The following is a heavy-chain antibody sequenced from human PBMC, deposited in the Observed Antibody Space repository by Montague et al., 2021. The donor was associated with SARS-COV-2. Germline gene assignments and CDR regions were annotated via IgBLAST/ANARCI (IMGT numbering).Heavy chain of an antibody. CDR3: AKDPYYDFWSGYYFDY. CDR1: GFTLSNYA. Sequence: SLRLSCAASGFTLSNYALSWVRQAPGKGLEWVSVIYSGVSSPYYSYPXXVLFTISRDNSKNTLYLQMNSLRAEDTAVYYCAKDPYYDFWSGYYFDYWGQGTLVAVSS. D-gene: IGHD3-3*01. J-gene: IGHJ4*02. CDR2: IYSGVSSP. V-gene: IGHV3-23*03.